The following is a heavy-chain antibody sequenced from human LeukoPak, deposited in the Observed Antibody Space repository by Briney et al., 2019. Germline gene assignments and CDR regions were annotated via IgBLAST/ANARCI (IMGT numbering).Heavy chain of an antibody. J-gene: IGHJ4*02. CDR3: ARGRNYFENWGYYYYFDY. CDR2: INSSGGT. D-gene: IGHD1-26*01. CDR1: GGSFRGYY. V-gene: IGHV4-34*01. Sequence: SETLSLTCAVSGGSFRGYYWNWIRQSPGKGLEWAGEINSSGGTSYNPSLKSRLTLSVDTSKYQFSLKLNSVTAADTTVYYCARGRNYFENWGYYYYFDYWGQGTLVTVAS.